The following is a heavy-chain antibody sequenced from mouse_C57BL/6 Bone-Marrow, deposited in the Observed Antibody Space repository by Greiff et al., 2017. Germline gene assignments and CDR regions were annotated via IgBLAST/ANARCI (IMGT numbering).Heavy chain of an antibody. CDR3: TTVDYDYFDY. CDR1: GFNIKDDY. J-gene: IGHJ2*01. V-gene: IGHV14-4*01. CDR2: IDPENGDT. Sequence: EVQLKQSGAELVRPGASVKLSCTASGFNIKDDYMHWVKQRPEQGLEWIGWIDPENGDTEYASKFQSKATITADTSSNTAYLQLSSLTSEDTAVYYCTTVDYDYFDYWGQGTTLTVSS. D-gene: IGHD2-4*01.